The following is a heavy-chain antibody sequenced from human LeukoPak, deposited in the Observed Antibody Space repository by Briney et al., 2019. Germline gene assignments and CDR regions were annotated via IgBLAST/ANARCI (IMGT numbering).Heavy chain of an antibody. CDR3: ARVSGSPPPYYYYYGMDV. J-gene: IGHJ6*02. D-gene: IGHD1-26*01. CDR1: GYSFTSYW. CDR2: IYPGDSDT. Sequence: GESLKISCKGSGYSFTSYWIGWVRQMPGKGLEWMGIIYPGDSDTRYSPSFQGQVTISADKSISTAYLQWSSLKASDTAMYYCARVSGSPPPYYYYYGMDVWGQGTTVTVSS. V-gene: IGHV5-51*01.